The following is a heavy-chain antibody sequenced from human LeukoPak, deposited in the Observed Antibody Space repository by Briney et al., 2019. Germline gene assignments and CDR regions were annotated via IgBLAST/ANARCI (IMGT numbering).Heavy chain of an antibody. D-gene: IGHD3-3*01. CDR3: ARDRPTGASRLFVVQ. CDR1: GFTFSTYA. CDR2: MSSGGTYL. J-gene: IGHJ4*02. Sequence: GGSLRLSCAASGFTFSTYAMTWVRQAPGKGLEWVSSMSSGGTYLYYADSVRGRFTISRDNAKNSLYPVMNSLRPEDTAIYYCARDRPTGASRLFVVQWGQGTLVTVSS. V-gene: IGHV3-21*01.